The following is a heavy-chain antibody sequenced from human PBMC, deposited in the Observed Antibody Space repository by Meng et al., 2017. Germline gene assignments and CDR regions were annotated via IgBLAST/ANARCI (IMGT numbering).Heavy chain of an antibody. J-gene: IGHJ5*02. Sequence: QGQLQESGPGLVKPSPTLSLTCTVSGGSISSGGYYWSWIRQHPGKGLEWIGYIYYSGSTYYNPSLKSLVTISVDTSKNQFSLKLSSVTAADTAVYYCARADRRVGSYGPNWFDPWGQGTLVTVSS. CDR2: IYYSGST. D-gene: IGHD5-18*01. V-gene: IGHV4-31*01. CDR1: GGSISSGGYY. CDR3: ARADRRVGSYGPNWFDP.